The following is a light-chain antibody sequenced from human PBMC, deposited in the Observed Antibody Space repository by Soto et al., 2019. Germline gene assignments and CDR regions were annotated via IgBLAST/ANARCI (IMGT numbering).Light chain of an antibody. Sequence: DIVMTQSPLSLPVTPREPASISCRSSQSLLHSNGYIYLDWYLQKPGQSPQLLIYLVSNRASGVPDRFSGSGSGTDFTLKISRVEAEDVGVYYCMQALQIPQTFGQGTKVEIK. V-gene: IGKV2-28*01. CDR2: LVS. CDR3: MQALQIPQT. J-gene: IGKJ1*01. CDR1: QSLLHSNGYIY.